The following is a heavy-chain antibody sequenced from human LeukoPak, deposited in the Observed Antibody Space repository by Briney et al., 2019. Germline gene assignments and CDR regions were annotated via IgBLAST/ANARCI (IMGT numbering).Heavy chain of an antibody. CDR2: INWNGGST. V-gene: IGHV3-20*04. Sequence: PGGSLRLSCAASGFTFDDYGMSWLRQAPGKGLEWVSGINWNGGSTGYADSVKGRFTISRDNAKNSLYLQMNSLRAEDTALYYCAREPITFVGVIVMAVFDNWGQGTLVTVPS. J-gene: IGHJ4*02. CDR1: GFTFDDYG. D-gene: IGHD3-16*02. CDR3: AREPITFVGVIVMAVFDN.